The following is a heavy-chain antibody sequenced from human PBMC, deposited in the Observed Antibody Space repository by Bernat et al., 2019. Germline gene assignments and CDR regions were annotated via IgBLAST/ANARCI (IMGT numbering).Heavy chain of an antibody. CDR2: IYHGDSDT. Sequence: EVQLVQSGAEVKKPGESLKNSCKGSGYSFTSYWIGWVRQLPGKGLEWMGIIYHGDSDTRYSLSFQGQVSISADKSSSTVYLQWSGLKASDTAMYDGARQAFSSGWYGGYDYWGQGTLVTVSS. V-gene: IGHV5-51*01. D-gene: IGHD6-19*01. CDR3: ARQAFSSGWYGGYDY. J-gene: IGHJ4*02. CDR1: GYSFTSYW.